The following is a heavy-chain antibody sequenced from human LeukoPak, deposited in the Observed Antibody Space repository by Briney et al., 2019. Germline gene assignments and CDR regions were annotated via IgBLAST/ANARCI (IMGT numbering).Heavy chain of an antibody. V-gene: IGHV3-30*03. D-gene: IGHD6-19*01. CDR3: AREGDSGWKICDY. CDR2: ISYDGSNK. Sequence: GGSLRLSCAASGFTFSSYGMHWVRQAPGKGLEWVAVISYDGSNKYYADSVKGRFTISRDNSKNTLYLQMNSLRAEDTAVYYCAREGDSGWKICDYWGQGTLVTVSS. J-gene: IGHJ4*02. CDR1: GFTFSSYG.